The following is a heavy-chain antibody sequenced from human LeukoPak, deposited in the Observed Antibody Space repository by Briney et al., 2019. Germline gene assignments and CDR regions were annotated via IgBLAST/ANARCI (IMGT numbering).Heavy chain of an antibody. J-gene: IGHJ2*01. CDR2: IYYSGST. Sequence: SETLSLTCTVSGGSISSSSYYWGWIRQPPGKGLEWIGSIYYSGSTYYNPSLKSRVTISVDTSKNQFSLKLSSVTAADTAVYYCASLWWLDRWWYFDLWGRGTLVTVSS. D-gene: IGHD2-21*01. CDR1: GGSISSSSYY. V-gene: IGHV4-39*07. CDR3: ASLWWLDRWWYFDL.